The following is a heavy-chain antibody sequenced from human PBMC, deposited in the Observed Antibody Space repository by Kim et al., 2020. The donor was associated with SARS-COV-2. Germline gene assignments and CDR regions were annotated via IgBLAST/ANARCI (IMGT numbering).Heavy chain of an antibody. V-gene: IGHV4-34*01. Sequence: SETLSLTCAVYGGSFSGYYWSWIRQPPGKGLEWIGEINHSGSTNYNPTLKSRVTISVDTSKNQFSLKLSSVTAADTAVYYCARGGGSGWLGPYFDYWGQGTLGTVSS. CDR1: GGSFSGYY. D-gene: IGHD6-19*01. J-gene: IGHJ4*02. CDR3: ARGGGSGWLGPYFDY. CDR2: INHSGST.